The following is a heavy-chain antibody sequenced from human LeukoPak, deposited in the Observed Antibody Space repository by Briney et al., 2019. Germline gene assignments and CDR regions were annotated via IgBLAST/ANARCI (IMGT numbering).Heavy chain of an antibody. CDR1: GYTFTSYY. CDR3: ARGNGSLDY. CDR2: INPSGGNT. V-gene: IGHV1-46*01. J-gene: IGHJ4*02. Sequence: ASVKVSCKASGYTFTSYYLHWVRQPPAQGLEWMGIINPSGGNTNYAQKFQGRVTTTRDTSTSTVYMELSSLRSEDTAVYYCARGNGSLDYWGQGTLVTVSS. D-gene: IGHD3-10*01.